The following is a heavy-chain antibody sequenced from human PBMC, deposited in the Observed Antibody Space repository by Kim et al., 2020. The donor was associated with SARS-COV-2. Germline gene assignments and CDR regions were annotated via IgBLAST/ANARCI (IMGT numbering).Heavy chain of an antibody. CDR3: TRQGQSGTHIDY. CDR1: GFTFSDSA. Sequence: GGSLRLSCAASGFTFSDSAIHWVRLASGRGLEWVGRIRTKTNNYATVYAASLQDRFTISRDDSKNTAYLQMNSLKTEDTAVYYCTRQGQSGTHIDYWGQG. V-gene: IGHV3-73*01. J-gene: IGHJ4*02. CDR2: IRTKTNNYAT. D-gene: IGHD1-7*01.